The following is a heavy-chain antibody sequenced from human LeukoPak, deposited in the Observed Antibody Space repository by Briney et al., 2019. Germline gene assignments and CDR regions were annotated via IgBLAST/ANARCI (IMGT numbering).Heavy chain of an antibody. CDR3: ARDDDWNYEDY. CDR1: GGSFSGYY. CDR2: INHSGST. Sequence: KASETLSLTCAVCGGSFSGYYWSWIRQPPGKGLEWIGEINHSGSTNYNPSLKSRVTISVDTSKNQFSRKLSSVTAADTAVYYCARDDDWNYEDYWGQRTLVTVSS. V-gene: IGHV4-34*01. D-gene: IGHD1-7*01. J-gene: IGHJ4*02.